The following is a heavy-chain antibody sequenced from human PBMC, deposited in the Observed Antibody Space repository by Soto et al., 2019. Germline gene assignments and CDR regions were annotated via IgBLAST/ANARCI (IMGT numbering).Heavy chain of an antibody. J-gene: IGHJ4*02. CDR2: ISSTTNYI. CDR3: ARESEDLTSNFAY. CDR1: GFTFTRYS. V-gene: IGHV3-21*06. Sequence: GGSLGLSCTASGFTFTRYSMNWVRQAPGKGLEWVSSISSTTNYIYYGESMKGRFTISRDNAKNSLYLEMNSLRAEDTAVYYCARESEDLTSNFAYWGQGTLVTVSS.